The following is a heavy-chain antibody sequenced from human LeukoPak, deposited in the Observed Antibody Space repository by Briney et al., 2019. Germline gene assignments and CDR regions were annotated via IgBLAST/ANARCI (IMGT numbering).Heavy chain of an antibody. CDR2: IYHSGST. V-gene: IGHV4-38-2*02. J-gene: IGHJ3*02. CDR1: GYSISSGYY. D-gene: IGHD3-10*01. Sequence: PSETLSLTCTVSGYSISSGYYWGWIRQPPGKGLEWIGSIYHSGSTYYNPSLKSRVTISLDTAKNHFSLNLSSVTAADTAVYYCARSDGYGLVGIWGQGTMVTVSS. CDR3: ARSDGYGLVGI.